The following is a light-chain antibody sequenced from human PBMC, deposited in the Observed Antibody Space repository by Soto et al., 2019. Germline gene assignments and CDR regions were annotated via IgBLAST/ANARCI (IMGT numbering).Light chain of an antibody. CDR1: ESISIW. Sequence: DIQMTQSPSTLSASVGDTVTITCRASESISIWLAWYQQKPGKAPNLLINKASSLQSEVPSRFSGSGSGTEFTLTITSLQPDDFGVYYCQQYNNYPRKFGQGTKVDIK. V-gene: IGKV1-5*03. J-gene: IGKJ1*01. CDR2: KAS. CDR3: QQYNNYPRK.